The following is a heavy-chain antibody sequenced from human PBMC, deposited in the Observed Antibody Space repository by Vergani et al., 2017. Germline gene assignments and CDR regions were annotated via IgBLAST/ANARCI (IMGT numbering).Heavy chain of an antibody. CDR1: GGTFSSYT. Sequence: QVQLVQSGAEVKKPGSSVKVSCKASGGTFSSYTISWVRQAPGQGLEWMGRIIPILGIANYAQKFQGRVTITADKSTSTAYMELSSLRSEDTAVYYCARVFTRYSSGWETGDYYYYGMDVWGQGTTVTVSS. D-gene: IGHD6-19*01. CDR3: ARVFTRYSSGWETGDYYYYGMDV. CDR2: IIPILGIA. V-gene: IGHV1-69*02. J-gene: IGHJ6*02.